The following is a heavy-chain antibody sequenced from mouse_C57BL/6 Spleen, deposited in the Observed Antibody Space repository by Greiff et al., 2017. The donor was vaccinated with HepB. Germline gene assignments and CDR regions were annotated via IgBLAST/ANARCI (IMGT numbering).Heavy chain of an antibody. Sequence: VNVVESGAELVKPGASVKLSCKAPGYTFTEYTIHWVKQRSGQGLEWIGWFYPGSGSIKYNEKFKDKATLTADKSSSTVYMELSRLTSEDSAVYFCARHAALGREAYFDYWGQGTTLTVSS. CDR1: GYTFTEYT. V-gene: IGHV1-62-2*01. J-gene: IGHJ2*01. CDR2: FYPGSGSI. D-gene: IGHD4-1*01. CDR3: ARHAALGREAYFDY.